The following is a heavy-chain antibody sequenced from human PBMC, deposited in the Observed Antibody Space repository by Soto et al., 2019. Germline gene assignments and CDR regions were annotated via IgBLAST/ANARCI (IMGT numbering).Heavy chain of an antibody. J-gene: IGHJ6*02. V-gene: IGHV4-59*01. CDR3: ARDLWGYCGTDCYPLDV. CDR1: GGSISGYY. D-gene: IGHD2-21*02. Sequence: ETMSLTCTVSGGSISGYYWSWIRQPPGKGLEWIGYMYNTGSTVYNPSFKSRVTISVDTSKNQFSLKLNSVTAADTAVYYCARDLWGYCGTDCYPLDVWGQGTTVT. CDR2: MYNTGST.